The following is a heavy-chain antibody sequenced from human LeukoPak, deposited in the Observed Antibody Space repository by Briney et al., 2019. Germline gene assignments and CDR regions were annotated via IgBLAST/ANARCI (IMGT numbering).Heavy chain of an antibody. J-gene: IGHJ6*03. D-gene: IGHD3-10*01. V-gene: IGHV6-1*01. CDR1: GDTVSSNSAA. CDR3: ARDLSRSYYYGSGRHYYYYYMDV. CDR2: TYYRSKWYN. Sequence: SQTLSLTCAISGDTVSSNSAAWNWIRQSPSRGLEWLGRTYYRSKWYNEYAVSVKSRITINPDTSKNQFSLQLNSVTPEDTAVHYCARDLSRSYYYGSGRHYYYYYMDVWGKGTTVTVSS.